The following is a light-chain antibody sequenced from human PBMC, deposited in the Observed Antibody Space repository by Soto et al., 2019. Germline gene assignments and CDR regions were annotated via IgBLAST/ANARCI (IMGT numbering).Light chain of an antibody. CDR1: SSDVGGYNY. V-gene: IGLV2-14*01. CDR2: EVS. J-gene: IGLJ1*01. Sequence: QSALTQPASVSGSPGQSITISCTGTSSDVGGYNYVSWYQHHPGKAPKLMIYEVSNRPSGISNRFSGSKSGNTAALTISGLQAEDEADYYCSSYTSSNTYVFGQGTKLTVL. CDR3: SSYTSSNTYV.